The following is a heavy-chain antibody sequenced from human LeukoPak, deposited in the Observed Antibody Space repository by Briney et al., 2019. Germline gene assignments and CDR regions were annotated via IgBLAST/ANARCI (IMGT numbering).Heavy chain of an antibody. Sequence: SSETLSLTCAVYGGSFCGYYWVWIRQPPGKGLEWIGSIYYSGSTYYNPSLKSRVTISVDTSKNQFSLKLSSVTAADTAVYYCARVVTAMVTVDYWGQGTLVTVSS. CDR2: IYYSGST. D-gene: IGHD5-18*01. CDR1: GGSFCGYY. V-gene: IGHV4-39*01. CDR3: ARVVTAMVTVDY. J-gene: IGHJ4*02.